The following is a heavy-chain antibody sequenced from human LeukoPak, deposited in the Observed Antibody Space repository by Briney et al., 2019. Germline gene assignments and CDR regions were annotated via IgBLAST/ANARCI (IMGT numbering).Heavy chain of an antibody. J-gene: IGHJ6*03. CDR1: GFTLSNFA. CDR2: ISYNGDGT. V-gene: IGHV3-64*01. CDR3: ARGHFWSGYTYQDYFYYMDV. D-gene: IGHD3-3*02. Sequence: PGGSLRLSCAASGFTLSNFAMHWVRQAPGKGLESVSGISYNGDGTYYANSVKGRFTISRDNSKNTLYLQVGSLRVEDMGVYYCARGHFWSGYTYQDYFYYMDVWGKGTAVTVSS.